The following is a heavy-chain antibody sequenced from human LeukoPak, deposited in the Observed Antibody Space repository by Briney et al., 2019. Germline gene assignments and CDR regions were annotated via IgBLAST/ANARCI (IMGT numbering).Heavy chain of an antibody. D-gene: IGHD6-25*01. CDR1: GFTFSSYA. CDR3: ARDGYSSANKDY. V-gene: IGHV3-30-3*01. Sequence: GGSLRLSCAASGFTFSSYAMHWVRQAPGKGLEWVAVISYDGSNKYYADSVKGRFTISRDNSKNTLYLQMNSLRAEDTAVYYCARDGYSSANKDYWGQGTLVTVSS. CDR2: ISYDGSNK. J-gene: IGHJ4*02.